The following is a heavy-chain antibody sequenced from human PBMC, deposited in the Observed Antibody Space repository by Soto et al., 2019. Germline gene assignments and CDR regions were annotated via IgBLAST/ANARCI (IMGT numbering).Heavy chain of an antibody. CDR1: GGSISDFY. CDR3: ARVGGLAARNFDY. J-gene: IGHJ4*02. CDR2: IYYSGST. D-gene: IGHD6-6*01. Sequence: PYETMSLTCTVSGGSISDFYWRWIRQHPGKGLEWIGYIYYSGSTNYNPSLKSRVTISVDTSKNQFSLNLRSMSPADTAVYYCARVGGLAARNFDYWGTGTMVSVYS. V-gene: IGHV4-59*01.